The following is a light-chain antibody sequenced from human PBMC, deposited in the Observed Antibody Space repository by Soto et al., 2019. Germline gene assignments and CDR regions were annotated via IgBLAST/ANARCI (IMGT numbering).Light chain of an antibody. J-gene: IGLJ2*01. Sequence: QSALTQPASVSGSPGQSIPVSCTGTSSDIGGHNYVSWSQQHPGKVPKLIIYEVTNRPSGVSNRFSGSKSGNTASLTVSGLQAEDEADYYCSSYTTTSTVVFGGGTKVTVL. CDR1: SSDIGGHNY. V-gene: IGLV2-14*01. CDR2: EVT. CDR3: SSYTTTSTVV.